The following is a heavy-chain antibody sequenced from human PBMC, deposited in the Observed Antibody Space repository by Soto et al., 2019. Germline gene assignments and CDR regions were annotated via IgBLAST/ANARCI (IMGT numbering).Heavy chain of an antibody. V-gene: IGHV3-11*01. CDR3: ARQSITIFGVALTYYFDY. CDR2: ISSSGSTI. CDR1: VVTFRGYY. Sequence: WGCLRISCASSVVTFRGYYMSVIRQAPGKGLELVSYISSSGSTIYYADSVKGRFTISRDNAKNSLYLQMNSLRAEDTAVYYCARQSITIFGVALTYYFDYWGQGTMVTVSS. J-gene: IGHJ4*02. D-gene: IGHD3-3*01.